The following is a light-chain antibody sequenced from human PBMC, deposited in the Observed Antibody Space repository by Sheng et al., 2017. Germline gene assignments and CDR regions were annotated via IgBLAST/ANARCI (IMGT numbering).Light chain of an antibody. V-gene: IGKV1-5*03. CDR3: QQYNSYSPT. Sequence: DIQMTQSPSSLSASVGDRVTITCQANQDINYYLNWYQQRPGKAPKLLIYKASSLESGVPSRFSGSGSGTEFTLTISSLQPDDFATYYCQQYNSYSPTFGQGTKVEIK. CDR1: QDINYY. CDR2: KAS. J-gene: IGKJ1*01.